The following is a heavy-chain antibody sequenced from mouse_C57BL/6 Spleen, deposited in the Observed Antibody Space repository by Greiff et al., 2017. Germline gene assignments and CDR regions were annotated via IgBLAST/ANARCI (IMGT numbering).Heavy chain of an antibody. J-gene: IGHJ4*01. CDR2: ISNGGGST. CDR3: ARGGYYDFRYAMDY. D-gene: IGHD2-3*01. Sequence: EVKLMESGGGLVQPGGSLKLSCAASGFTFSDYYMYWVRQTPEKRLEWVAYISNGGGSTYYPDTVKGRFTISRDNAKNTLYLQMSRLKSEDTAMYYCARGGYYDFRYAMDYWGQGTSVTVSS. V-gene: IGHV5-12*01. CDR1: GFTFSDYY.